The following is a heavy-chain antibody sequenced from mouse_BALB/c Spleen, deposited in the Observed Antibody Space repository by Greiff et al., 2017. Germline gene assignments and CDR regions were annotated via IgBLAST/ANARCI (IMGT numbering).Heavy chain of an antibody. CDR1: GYTFTSYT. Sequence: QVQLKQSAAELARPGASVKMSCKASGYTFTSYTMHWVKQRPGQGLEWIGYINPSSGYTEYNQKFKDKTTLTADKSSSTAYMQLSSLTSEDSAVYYCARLGYTVEKDYWGQGTTLTVSS. CDR2: INPSSGYT. CDR3: ARLGYTVEKDY. D-gene: IGHD1-1*01. V-gene: IGHV1-4*02. J-gene: IGHJ2*01.